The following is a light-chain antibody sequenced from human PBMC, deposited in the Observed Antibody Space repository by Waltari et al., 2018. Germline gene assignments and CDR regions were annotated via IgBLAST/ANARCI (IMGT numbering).Light chain of an antibody. CDR3: QTGGFGIWV. CDR2: VNSDGSH. V-gene: IGLV4-69*01. J-gene: IGLJ3*02. CDR1: SGHSNYP. Sequence: QLMLTQSPSASASLGASVKLTCTLSSGHSNYPIAWHQQQPEKGPRYLMTVNSDGSHSKGDGIPARFSGSSSGAERYLTISSLQSEDETDYYCQTGGFGIWVFGGGTKLTVL.